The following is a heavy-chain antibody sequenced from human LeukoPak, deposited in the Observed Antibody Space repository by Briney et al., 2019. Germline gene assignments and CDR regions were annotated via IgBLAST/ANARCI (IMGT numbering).Heavy chain of an antibody. CDR1: GGSFSGYY. J-gene: IGHJ4*02. D-gene: IGHD6-6*01. V-gene: IGHV4-34*01. CDR2: INHSGST. CDR3: ARGLWSSSDYYFDY. Sequence: SQTLSLTCAVYGGSFSGYYWSWIRQPPGKGLEWIGEINHSGSTNYNPSLKSRVTISVDTSKNQFSLKLSSVTAADTAVYYCARGLWSSSDYYFDYWGQGTLVTVSS.